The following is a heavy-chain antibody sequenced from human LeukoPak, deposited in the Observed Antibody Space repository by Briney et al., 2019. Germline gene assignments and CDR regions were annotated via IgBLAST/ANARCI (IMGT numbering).Heavy chain of an antibody. CDR1: GDSISSSNCY. Sequence: SETLSLTCTVSGDSISSSNCYWGWIRQPPGKGLEWIGSIYYSGSTYYNPSLKSRVTISVDTSKNQFSLKLSSVTAADTAVYYCVTVTPIQNYFDYWGQGTLVTVSS. V-gene: IGHV4-39*07. D-gene: IGHD4-17*01. J-gene: IGHJ4*02. CDR3: VTVTPIQNYFDY. CDR2: IYYSGST.